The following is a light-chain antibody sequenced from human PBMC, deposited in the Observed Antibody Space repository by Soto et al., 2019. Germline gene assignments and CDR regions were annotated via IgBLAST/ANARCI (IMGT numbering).Light chain of an antibody. CDR1: SSDVGGYNY. CDR2: DVS. Sequence: QSALTQPASVSGSPGQSITISCTGTSSDVGGYNYVSWYQQHPGKAPKLMIYDVSNRPSGVSNRFSGSKSDNTASLTISGLQAEDEADYYCSSYTSSSTLLDVFGTGTKVTVL. CDR3: SSYTSSSTLLDV. V-gene: IGLV2-14*01. J-gene: IGLJ1*01.